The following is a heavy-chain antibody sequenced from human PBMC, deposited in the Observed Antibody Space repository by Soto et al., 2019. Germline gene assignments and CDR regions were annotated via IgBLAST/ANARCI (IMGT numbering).Heavy chain of an antibody. CDR2: ISAYNGNT. CDR3: ARAGYSYGLFGEGMDV. CDR1: GYTFTSYG. D-gene: IGHD5-18*01. J-gene: IGHJ6*02. Sequence: QVQLVQSGAEVKKPGASVKVSCKASGYTFTSYGISWVRQAPGQGLEWMGWISAYNGNTNYAQKLQGRVTMTTDTSTSTAYMELRSLISYDTAVYYCARAGYSYGLFGEGMDVWGQGTTVTVSS. V-gene: IGHV1-18*04.